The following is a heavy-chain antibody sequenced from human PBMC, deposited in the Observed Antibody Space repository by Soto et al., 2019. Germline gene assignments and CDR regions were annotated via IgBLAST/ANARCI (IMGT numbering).Heavy chain of an antibody. D-gene: IGHD5-12*01. CDR2: INHSGST. CDR1: GGSFSGYY. V-gene: IGHV4-34*01. CDR3: ARFAWRGLVAALRYYFDY. Sequence: QVQLQQWGAGLLKPSETLSLTCAVYGGSFSGYYWSWIRQPPGKGLEWIGEINHSGSTNYNPSLKSRVTISVDTSKNQFSLKLSSVTAADTAVYYCARFAWRGLVAALRYYFDYWGQGTLVTVSS. J-gene: IGHJ4*02.